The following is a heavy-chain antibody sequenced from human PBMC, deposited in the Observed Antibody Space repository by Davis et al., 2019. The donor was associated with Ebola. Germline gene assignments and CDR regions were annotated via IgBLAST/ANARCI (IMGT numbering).Heavy chain of an antibody. CDR3: ARDRGGYSSSWYY. V-gene: IGHV4-34*01. CDR1: GGSFSGYY. J-gene: IGHJ4*02. CDR2: INHSGST. D-gene: IGHD6-13*01. Sequence: PSETLSLTCAVYGGSFSGYYWSWIRQPPGKGLEWIGEINHSGSTNYNPSLKSRVTMSVDTSKNQFSLKLSSVTAADTAVYYCARDRGGYSSSWYYWGQGTLVTVSS.